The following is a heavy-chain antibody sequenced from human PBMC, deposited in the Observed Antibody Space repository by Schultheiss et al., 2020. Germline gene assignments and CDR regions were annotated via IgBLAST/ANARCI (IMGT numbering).Heavy chain of an antibody. D-gene: IGHD2-2*01. V-gene: IGHV4-59*01. Sequence: SETLSLTCTVSGGSISSYYWSWIRQPPGKGLEWIGYIYYSGSTNYNPSLKSRVTMSVDTSKNQASLKLSSVTAADTAVYYCARGRRYCSSTSCYPHPSKYYYYGMDVWGQGTTVTVSS. CDR3: ARGRRYCSSTSCYPHPSKYYYYGMDV. CDR2: IYYSGST. CDR1: GGSISSYY. J-gene: IGHJ6*02.